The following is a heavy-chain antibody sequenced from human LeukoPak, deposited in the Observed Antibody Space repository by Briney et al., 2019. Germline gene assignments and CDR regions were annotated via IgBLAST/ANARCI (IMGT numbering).Heavy chain of an antibody. CDR3: TRDLMDYDVSTGLHHYYMDV. CDR2: INGDGRNI. CDR1: GFTFSSYW. V-gene: IGHV3-74*01. D-gene: IGHD3-9*01. Sequence: GGSLRLSCVASGFTFSSYWMHWVRQDPRKGLVWVSRINGDGRNINYADSVRGRFTISRDNAKNTLYLQMNTLRVEDTAVYYCTRDLMDYDVSTGLHHYYMDVWGQGTAVTVSS. J-gene: IGHJ6*02.